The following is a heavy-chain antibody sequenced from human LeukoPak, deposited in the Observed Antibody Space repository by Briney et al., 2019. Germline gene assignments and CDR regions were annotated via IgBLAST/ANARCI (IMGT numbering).Heavy chain of an antibody. CDR1: GYTFTSYY. Sequence: ASVKVSCKASGYTFTSYYMHWVRQAPGQGLEWMGIINPSGGSTSYAQKFQGRVTMTRDTYTSTVYMELSSLRSEDTGIYYCARSSSGSYLGDYWGQGTLVTVSS. CDR3: ARSSSGSYLGDY. D-gene: IGHD1-26*01. V-gene: IGHV1-46*01. CDR2: INPSGGST. J-gene: IGHJ4*02.